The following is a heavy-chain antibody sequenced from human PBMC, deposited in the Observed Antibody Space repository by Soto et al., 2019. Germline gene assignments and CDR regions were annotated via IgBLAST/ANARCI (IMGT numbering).Heavy chain of an antibody. CDR1: GFTFSSYW. CDR2: INQDGNED. Sequence: GSLRLSCAASGFTFSSYWMNWVRQAPGKGLEWVANINQDGNEDNLLDSVKGRFTISRDNAKNSLFLQMNSLRVDDTAAYYCARTGDGHHDFLDYWGQGALVTVSS. J-gene: IGHJ4*02. CDR3: ARTGDGHHDFLDY. D-gene: IGHD1-1*01. V-gene: IGHV3-7*01.